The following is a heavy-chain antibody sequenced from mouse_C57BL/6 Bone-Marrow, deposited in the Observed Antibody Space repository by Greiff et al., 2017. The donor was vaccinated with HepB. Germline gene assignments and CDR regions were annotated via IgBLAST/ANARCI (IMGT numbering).Heavy chain of an antibody. V-gene: IGHV5-17*01. D-gene: IGHD1-1*01. CDR1: GFTFSDYG. CDR2: ISSCSSTI. Sequence: EVKLMESGGGLVKPGGSLKLSCAASGFTFSDYGMHWVRQAPEKGLEWVAYISSCSSTIYYADTVKGRFTISRDNAKNTLFLQMTSLRSEDTAMYYCARRYYGSLDYWGQGTTLTVSS. J-gene: IGHJ2*01. CDR3: ARRYYGSLDY.